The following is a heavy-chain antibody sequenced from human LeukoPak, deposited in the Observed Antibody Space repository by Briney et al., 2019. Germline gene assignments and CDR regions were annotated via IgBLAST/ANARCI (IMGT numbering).Heavy chain of an antibody. CDR1: GGSISSSSYY. V-gene: IGHV4-39*01. CDR2: IYYSGST. Sequence: SETLSLTCTVSGGSISSSSYYWGWIRQPPGKGLEWIGSIYYSGSTYYNPSLKSRVTISVDTSKNQFSLKLSSVTAADTAVYYCARQCSGGSCYRGVFDYWGQGTLVTVSS. D-gene: IGHD2-15*01. CDR3: ARQCSGGSCYRGVFDY. J-gene: IGHJ4*02.